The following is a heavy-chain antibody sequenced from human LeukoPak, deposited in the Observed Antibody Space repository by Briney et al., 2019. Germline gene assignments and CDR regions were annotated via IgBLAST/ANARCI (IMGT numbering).Heavy chain of an antibody. Sequence: GGSLRLSCAASGFTFSSYEMNWVRQAPGKGREGVSYISSSGITIYYADSVKGRFTFSRDNAKNSLYLQMNSLRVEDTAVYYCAGHAYDSSAYYDFDSWGQGTLVTVSS. CDR3: AGHAYDSSAYYDFDS. CDR2: ISSSGITI. V-gene: IGHV3-48*03. CDR1: GFTFSSYE. D-gene: IGHD3-22*01. J-gene: IGHJ4*02.